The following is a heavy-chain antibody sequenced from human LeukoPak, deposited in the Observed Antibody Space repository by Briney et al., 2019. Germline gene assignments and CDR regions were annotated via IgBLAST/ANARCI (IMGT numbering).Heavy chain of an antibody. J-gene: IGHJ4*02. Sequence: ASVKVSCKASVYTFTDYYIYWVRQAPGQGLEWMGWTNPKNGGTNYAQKFQGRVTMTSDTSISTAYMDLNSLKSDDTAVYYCARRVTAASGFDYWGQGTLVTVSS. CDR3: ARRVTAASGFDY. CDR1: VYTFTDYY. D-gene: IGHD6-13*01. V-gene: IGHV1-2*02. CDR2: TNPKNGGT.